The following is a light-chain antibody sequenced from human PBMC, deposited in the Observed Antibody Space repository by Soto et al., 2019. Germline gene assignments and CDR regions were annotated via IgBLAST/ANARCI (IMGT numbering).Light chain of an antibody. CDR3: QKYDLDPRT. J-gene: IGKJ1*01. Sequence: DIQMTQSPPSLPASVGYSVTITCRASQGIGNSLAWYQQKPGEVPMLLIYGASTLQSGVPSRFSGSGSGTDFTLTISSLRPEDVATYYCQKYDLDPRTFGPGTKVDIK. V-gene: IGKV1-27*01. CDR2: GAS. CDR1: QGIGNS.